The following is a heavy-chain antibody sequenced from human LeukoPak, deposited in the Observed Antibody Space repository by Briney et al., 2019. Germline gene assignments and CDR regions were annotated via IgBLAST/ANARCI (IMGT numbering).Heavy chain of an antibody. J-gene: IGHJ6*02. CDR3: ARVPPLSTVGYGMDV. D-gene: IGHD4-11*01. Sequence: ASVKVSCKASGYTFTNYAMNWVRQAPGQGLGWMGWINTNTGNPTYAQGFTGRFVFSLDTSVSTAYLQISSLKAEDTAVYYCARVPPLSTVGYGMDVWGQGTTVTVSS. CDR2: INTNTGNP. V-gene: IGHV7-4-1*02. CDR1: GYTFTNYA.